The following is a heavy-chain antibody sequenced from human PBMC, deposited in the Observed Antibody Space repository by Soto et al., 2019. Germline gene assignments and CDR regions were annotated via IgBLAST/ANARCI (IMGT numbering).Heavy chain of an antibody. CDR2: IYYSGST. V-gene: IGHV4-59*01. CDR3: ARESPYGSGSYHPYYYYYGMDV. CDR1: GGSISSYY. J-gene: IGHJ6*02. D-gene: IGHD3-10*01. Sequence: SETLSLTCTVSGGSISSYYWSWIRQPPGKGLEWIGYIYYSGSTNYNPSLKSRVTISVDTSKNQFSLKLSSVAAADTAVYYCARESPYGSGSYHPYYYYYGMDVWGQGTTVTVSS.